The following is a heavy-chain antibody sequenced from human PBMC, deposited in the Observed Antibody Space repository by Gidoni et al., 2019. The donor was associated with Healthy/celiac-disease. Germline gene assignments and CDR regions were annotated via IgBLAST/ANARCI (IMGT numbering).Heavy chain of an antibody. J-gene: IGHJ2*01. D-gene: IGHD6-6*01. Sequence: EGKRVESGGGWIQPGGCRRIRCAADGCTVSSNYMSGVRQAPGKGLEWVSVIYSGGSTYYADSVKGRFTISRVNSPTPLYLQMNRLSAEDTAVYYCATDSSSSAWYFDLWGRGTLVTVSS. V-gene: IGHV3-53*01. CDR2: IYSGGST. CDR1: GCTVSSNY. CDR3: ATDSSSSAWYFDL.